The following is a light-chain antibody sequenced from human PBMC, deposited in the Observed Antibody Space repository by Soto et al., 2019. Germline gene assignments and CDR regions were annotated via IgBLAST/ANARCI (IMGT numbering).Light chain of an antibody. CDR2: DVS. Sequence: QSALTQPASVSGSPGQSITISCTGTSSDVGSYKYVSWYHQHPGKAPKLMIYDVSNRPSGVSNRFSGSKSGNTASLTISGLQAEDEADYYCSSYTRSNTVVFGGGTKLTVL. CDR1: SSDVGSYKY. V-gene: IGLV2-14*03. J-gene: IGLJ2*01. CDR3: SSYTRSNTVV.